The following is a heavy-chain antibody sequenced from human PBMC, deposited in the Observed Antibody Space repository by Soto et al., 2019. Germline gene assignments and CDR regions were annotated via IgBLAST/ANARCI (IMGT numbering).Heavy chain of an antibody. D-gene: IGHD2-15*01. Sequence: EVQLVESGGGLVQPGGSLRLSCAASGLTFSSYWMSWVRQAPGKGLEWVANIKQDGSEKYYVDSVKGRFTISRDNAKNSLYLQMNSLRAEDTAVYYCARAWCSGGSCSNFQHWGQGTLVTVSS. CDR2: IKQDGSEK. V-gene: IGHV3-7*01. CDR1: GLTFSSYW. J-gene: IGHJ1*01. CDR3: ARAWCSGGSCSNFQH.